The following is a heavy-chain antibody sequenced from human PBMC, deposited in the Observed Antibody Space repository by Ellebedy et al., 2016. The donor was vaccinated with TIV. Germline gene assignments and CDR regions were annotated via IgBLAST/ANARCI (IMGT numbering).Heavy chain of an antibody. CDR3: ARWPYGGDQGGYWYFDL. CDR1: GFTFSSYW. J-gene: IGHJ2*01. Sequence: GESLKISXAASGFTFSSYWMHWVRQAPGKGLVWVSRIKGDESGIAYADSVKGRFTISRDNGKNTLYLQMNSLRADDTALYYCARWPYGGDQGGYWYFDLWGRGTLVTVSS. V-gene: IGHV3-74*01. D-gene: IGHD4-23*01. CDR2: IKGDESGI.